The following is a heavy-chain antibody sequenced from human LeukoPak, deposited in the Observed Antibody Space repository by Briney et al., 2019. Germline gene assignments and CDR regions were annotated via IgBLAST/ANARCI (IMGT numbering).Heavy chain of an antibody. D-gene: IGHD3-3*01. CDR3: ARGAPRGEGLENDFWSGYSTYYYYYGMDV. Sequence: GASVKVSCKASGGTFSSYAISWVRQAPGQGLEWMGGIIPIFGTANYAQKFQGRVTITADESTSTAYMELSSLRSEETAVYYCARGAPRGEGLENDFWSGYSTYYYYYGMDVWGQGTTVTVSS. J-gene: IGHJ6*02. CDR1: GGTFSSYA. CDR2: IIPIFGTA. V-gene: IGHV1-69*13.